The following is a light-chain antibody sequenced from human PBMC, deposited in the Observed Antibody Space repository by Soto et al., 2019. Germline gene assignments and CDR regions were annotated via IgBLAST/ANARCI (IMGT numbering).Light chain of an antibody. J-gene: IGKJ1*01. CDR2: KAS. Sequence: IQLTQSPSSLSASVGDRVTITCRASQSIDRWLAWYQQRPGKAPKLLIYKASTLKSGVPSRFSGSGSGTEFTLTISSLQPDDFATYYCQHYNSYSEAFGQGTKVDI. V-gene: IGKV1-5*03. CDR3: QHYNSYSEA. CDR1: QSIDRW.